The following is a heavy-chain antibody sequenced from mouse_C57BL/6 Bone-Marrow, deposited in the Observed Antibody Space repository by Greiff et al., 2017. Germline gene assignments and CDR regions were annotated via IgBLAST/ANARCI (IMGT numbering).Heavy chain of an antibody. CDR1: GYTFTDYY. V-gene: IGHV1-76*01. J-gene: IGHJ3*01. D-gene: IGHD2-4*01. CDR2: IYPGSGNT. CDR3: AREKADDYDGFAY. Sequence: VKLQESGAELVRPGASVKLSCKASGYTFTDYYIHWVKQRPGQGLEWIARIYPGSGNTYYNEKFKGKATLTAEKSSSTAYMQLSSLTSEDSAVYFCAREKADDYDGFAYWGQGTRVTVSA.